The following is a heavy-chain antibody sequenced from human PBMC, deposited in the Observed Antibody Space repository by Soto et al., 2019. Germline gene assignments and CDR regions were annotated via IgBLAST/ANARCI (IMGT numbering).Heavy chain of an antibody. V-gene: IGHV4-39*01. CDR1: GGSISISSYY. Sequence: SETLSLTCTVSGGSISISSYYWCWIRQPPGKGLEWIGSIYYSGSTYYNPSLKSRVTISVDTSKNQFSLKLSSVTAADTAVYYCASEARGSITGTTGSWFDPWGQGTLVTVSS. CDR2: IYYSGST. D-gene: IGHD1-7*01. CDR3: ASEARGSITGTTGSWFDP. J-gene: IGHJ5*02.